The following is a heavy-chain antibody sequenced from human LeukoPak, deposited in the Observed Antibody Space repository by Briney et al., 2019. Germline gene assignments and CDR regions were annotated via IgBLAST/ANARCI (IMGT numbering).Heavy chain of an antibody. CDR1: GGSFSGYY. D-gene: IGHD3-22*01. Sequence: PSETLSLTCAVYGGSFSGYYWSWIRQPPGEGLEWIGEINHSGSTNYNPSLKSRVTISVDTSKNQFSLKLSSVTAADTAVYYCASLYYYDSSGYWFDYWGQGTLVTVSS. CDR3: ASLYYYDSSGYWFDY. J-gene: IGHJ4*02. CDR2: INHSGST. V-gene: IGHV4-34*01.